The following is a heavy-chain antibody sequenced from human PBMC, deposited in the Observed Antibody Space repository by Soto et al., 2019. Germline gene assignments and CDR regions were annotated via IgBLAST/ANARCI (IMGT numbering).Heavy chain of an antibody. CDR3: ARHLYDFPLDY. J-gene: IGHJ4*02. CDR2: IYYSGST. D-gene: IGHD3-3*01. CDR1: GGSISSYY. Sequence: LSLTCTVSGGSISSYYWSWIRQPPGKGLEWIGYIYYSGSTNYNPSLKSRVTISVDTSKNQFSLKLSSVTAADTAVYYCARHLYDFPLDYWGQGTLVTVSS. V-gene: IGHV4-59*08.